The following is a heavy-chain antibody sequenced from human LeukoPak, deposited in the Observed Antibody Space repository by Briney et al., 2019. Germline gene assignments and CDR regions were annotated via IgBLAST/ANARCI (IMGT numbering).Heavy chain of an antibody. D-gene: IGHD3-3*01. CDR3: ARGRPIWNGGLGLDY. V-gene: IGHV4-34*01. J-gene: IGHJ4*02. Sequence: DPSQTLSLTCAVYGGSFSGYYWSWIRQPPGKGLEWIGEINHSGSTNYNPSLKSRVTISVDTSKNQFSLKLSSVTAADTAVYYCARGRPIWNGGLGLDYWGQGTLVTVSS. CDR2: INHSGST. CDR1: GGSFSGYY.